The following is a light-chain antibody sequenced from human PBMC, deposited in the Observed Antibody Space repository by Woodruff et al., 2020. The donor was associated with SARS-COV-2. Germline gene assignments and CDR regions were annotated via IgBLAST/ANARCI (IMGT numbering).Light chain of an antibody. J-gene: IGLJ2*01. Sequence: GGSSNIGGNTVYWYQQLPGAAPKLLFYVNNQGPSGVPDRLSGSKSGSSASLAISGLRSEDEADYYCAAWDDSLSDVVFGG. CDR1: SSNIGGNT. V-gene: IGLV1-47*01. CDR2: VNN. CDR3: AAWDDSLSDVV.